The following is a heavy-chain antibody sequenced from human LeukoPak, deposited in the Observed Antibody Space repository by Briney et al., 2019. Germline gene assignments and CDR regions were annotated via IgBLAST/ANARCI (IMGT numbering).Heavy chain of an antibody. CDR1: GFTFSNYE. CDR3: AREGNWNNFDY. D-gene: IGHD1-1*01. V-gene: IGHV3-48*03. CDR2: ISGSAGTL. J-gene: IGHJ4*02. Sequence: GGSLRLSCAASGFTFSNYEMNWVRQAPGKGLEWVSYISGSAGTLYYADSVKGRFTTSRDNAKKSLYLQMNSLRAEDTAVYYYAREGNWNNFDYWGQGTLVTVSS.